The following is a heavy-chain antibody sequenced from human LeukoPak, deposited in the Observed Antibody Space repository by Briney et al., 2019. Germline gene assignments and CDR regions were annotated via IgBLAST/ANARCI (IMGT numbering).Heavy chain of an antibody. CDR1: GGSISRYY. V-gene: IGHV4-4*07. CDR3: ARGKVGGYSYGYYYYYYMDV. D-gene: IGHD5-18*01. J-gene: IGHJ6*03. CDR2: IYTSGST. Sequence: SETLSLTCTVSGGSISRYYWSWIRQPAGKGLEWIGRIYTSGSTNYNPSLKSRVTMSVDTSKNQFSLKLSSVTAADTAVYYCARGKVGGYSYGYYYYYYMDVWGKGTTVTVSS.